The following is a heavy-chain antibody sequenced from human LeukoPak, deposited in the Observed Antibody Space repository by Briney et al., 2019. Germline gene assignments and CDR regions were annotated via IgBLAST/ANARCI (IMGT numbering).Heavy chain of an antibody. CDR2: IRPSGDNT. V-gene: IGHV3-23*01. CDR1: GFTFSSYD. J-gene: IGHJ5*02. Sequence: GGALRLSCAASGFTFSSYDMTWVRQAPGRGLEWVSSIRPSGDNTYYGDSVKGRLTISRDNSKNTVYLQMNNMRVDDTAVYYCARVAGWHWFDPWGQGTLVTVSS. D-gene: IGHD6-19*01. CDR3: ARVAGWHWFDP.